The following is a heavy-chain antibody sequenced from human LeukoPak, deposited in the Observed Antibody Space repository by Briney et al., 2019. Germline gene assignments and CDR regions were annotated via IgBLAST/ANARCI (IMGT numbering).Heavy chain of an antibody. CDR3: ARILGQQLVRVGFDY. Sequence: GGSLRLSCAASGFTFSTYSMHWVRQAPGKGLEWVSSISSSGNSIYYADSVKGRFTISRDNAKNSLFLQMNNLRAEDTAVYYCARILGQQLVRVGFDYWGQGTLVTVSS. V-gene: IGHV3-21*01. CDR1: GFTFSTYS. J-gene: IGHJ4*02. D-gene: IGHD6-13*01. CDR2: ISSSGNSI.